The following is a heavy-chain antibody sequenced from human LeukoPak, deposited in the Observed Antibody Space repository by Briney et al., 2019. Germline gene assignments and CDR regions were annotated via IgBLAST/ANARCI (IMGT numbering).Heavy chain of an antibody. CDR2: IGIDSGNT. J-gene: IGHJ4*02. CDR3: ARDYKYAFDN. V-gene: IGHV3-48*01. Sequence: GGSLRLSFAASGFTFSDYSMNWVRQAPGKGLEWISYIGIDSGNTNYADSVKGRFTISGDKAKNSLYLQMNSLRAEDTAVYYCARDYKYAFDNWGQGTLVTVSS. CDR1: GFTFSDYS. D-gene: IGHD5-24*01.